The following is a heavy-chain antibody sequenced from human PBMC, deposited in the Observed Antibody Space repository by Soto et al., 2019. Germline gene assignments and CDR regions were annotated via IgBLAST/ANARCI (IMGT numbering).Heavy chain of an antibody. D-gene: IGHD2-21*01. CDR1: GGSISSYY. V-gene: IGHV4-59*01. J-gene: IGHJ4*02. Sequence: QVQLQESGPGLVKPSETLSLTCTDSGGSISSYYWSWIRQPPGKGLEWIGYIYYSGSTTYNPSLQGRVTISVDTSKTQFSLKLSSVTAADAAVYYCARVWGYYFDYWGQGTLVTVSS. CDR3: ARVWGYYFDY. CDR2: IYYSGST.